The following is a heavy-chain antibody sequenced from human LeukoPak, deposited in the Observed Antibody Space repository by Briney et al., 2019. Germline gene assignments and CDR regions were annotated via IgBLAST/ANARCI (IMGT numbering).Heavy chain of an antibody. CDR2: INHSGST. D-gene: IGHD2-21*01. V-gene: IGHV4-34*01. CDR3: ARTEDQIGWLDP. J-gene: IGHJ5*02. Sequence: SETLSLTCAVYGGSFSGYYWSWIRQPPGKGLEWIGEINHSGSTNYNPSLKSRVTISVDTSKNQFSLKLSSVTAADTAVYYCARTEDQIGWLDPWGQGTLVTVSS. CDR1: GGSFSGYY.